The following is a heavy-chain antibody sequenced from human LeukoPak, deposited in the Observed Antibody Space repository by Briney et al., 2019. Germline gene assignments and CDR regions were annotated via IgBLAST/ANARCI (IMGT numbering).Heavy chain of an antibody. CDR3: ARKHPSGYEDY. J-gene: IGHJ4*02. CDR1: GGSISGYY. V-gene: IGHV4-59*08. D-gene: IGHD3-22*01. CDR2: IYYSGIT. Sequence: SETLSLTCTVSGGSISGYYWSWIRQPPGKGLEWIGYIYYSGITSYNSSLKSRVTISVDTSKDQLSLKLSSVTAADTAVYYCARKHPSGYEDYWGQGTLVTVSS.